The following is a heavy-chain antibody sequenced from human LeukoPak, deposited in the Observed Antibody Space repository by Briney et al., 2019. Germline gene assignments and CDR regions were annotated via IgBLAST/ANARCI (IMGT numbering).Heavy chain of an antibody. V-gene: IGHV4-59*01. CDR3: ARGVAAAGTRWFDL. J-gene: IGHJ5*02. CDR1: DGSISSYY. D-gene: IGHD6-13*01. Sequence: PSETLSVTCTVSDGSISSYYWSWIRQPPGKGLEWIGYIYYSGSTNYNPSLKGRVTISVDTSKNQFSLKLSSVTAADTAVYYCARGVAAAGTRWFDLWGQGTLVTVSS. CDR2: IYYSGST.